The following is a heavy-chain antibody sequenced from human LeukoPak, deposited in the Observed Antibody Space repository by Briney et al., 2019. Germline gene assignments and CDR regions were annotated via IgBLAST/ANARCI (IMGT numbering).Heavy chain of an antibody. V-gene: IGHV3-33*01. D-gene: IGHD4-23*01. CDR3: ARDIAGVSSPPYYGGKQDAILDY. CDR1: GFTFSSYG. J-gene: IGHJ4*02. Sequence: GGSLRLSCAASGFTFSSYGMHWVRQAPGKGREWVAVIWYDGSNKYYGDSVKGRFTISRDNSKNTLYLQMNSLRAEDTAVYYCARDIAGVSSPPYYGGKQDAILDYWGEGTLVTVSS. CDR2: IWYDGSNK.